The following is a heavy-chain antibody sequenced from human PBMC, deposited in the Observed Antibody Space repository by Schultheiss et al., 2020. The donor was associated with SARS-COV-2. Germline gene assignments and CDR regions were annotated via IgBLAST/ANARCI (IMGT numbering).Heavy chain of an antibody. D-gene: IGHD3-22*01. J-gene: IGHJ5*02. Sequence: SETLSLTCAVSGGSISSSNWWSWVRQPPGKGLEWIGEIYHSGSTNYNPSLKSRVTISVDKSKNQFSLKLSSVTAADTAVYYCAISPNYYDSSGYAPWPLGTLVTVSS. V-gene: IGHV4-4*02. CDR3: AISPNYYDSSGYAP. CDR2: IYHSGST. CDR1: GGSISSSNW.